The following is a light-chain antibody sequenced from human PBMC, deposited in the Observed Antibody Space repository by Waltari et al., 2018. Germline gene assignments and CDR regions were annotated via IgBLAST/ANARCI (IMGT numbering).Light chain of an antibody. CDR1: QSVSSSY. Sequence: TLSLSPGERATLSCRASQSVSSSYLAWYQQKPGQAPRLLIFDASNRATGIPDRFSGSGSGTDFTLTISRLEPEDFAVYFCQQYSYSPNTFGQGTKLEI. J-gene: IGKJ2*01. V-gene: IGKV3-20*01. CDR2: DAS. CDR3: QQYSYSPNT.